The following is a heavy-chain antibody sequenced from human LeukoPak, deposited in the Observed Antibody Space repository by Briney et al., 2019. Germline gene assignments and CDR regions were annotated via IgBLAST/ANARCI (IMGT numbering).Heavy chain of an antibody. Sequence: GASVKVSCKASGGTFSSYAISWVRQAPGQGLEWMGGIIPIFGTANYAQKFQGRVTITADESTSTAYMELSSLRSEDTAVYYCARDQGTTMVRGVIISYWFDPWDQGTLVTVSS. CDR2: IIPIFGTA. D-gene: IGHD3-10*01. V-gene: IGHV1-69*13. CDR1: GGTFSSYA. J-gene: IGHJ5*02. CDR3: ARDQGTTMVRGVIISYWFDP.